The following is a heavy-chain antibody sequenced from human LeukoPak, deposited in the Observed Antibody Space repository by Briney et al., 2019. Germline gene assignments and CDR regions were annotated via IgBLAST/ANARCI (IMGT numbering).Heavy chain of an antibody. CDR2: ISSSSSYI. V-gene: IGHV3-21*01. CDR1: GFTFSSYS. Sequence: GGSLRLSCAASGFTFSSYSMNWVRQAPGKGLEWVSSISSSSSYIYYADSVKGRFTISRDNAKNSLYLQMNSLRAEDTAVYYCARDGDLLEPPCWGQGTLVTVSS. J-gene: IGHJ4*02. D-gene: IGHD1-1*01. CDR3: ARDGDLLEPPC.